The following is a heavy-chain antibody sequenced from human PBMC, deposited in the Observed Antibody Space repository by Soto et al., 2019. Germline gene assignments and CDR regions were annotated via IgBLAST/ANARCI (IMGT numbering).Heavy chain of an antibody. J-gene: IGHJ4*02. Sequence: QVQLQESGPGLVKPSQTLSLTCTVSGGSISSDGYYWSWIRQHPGKGLEWIGYIYYSGSTYYNPSLKSRVTISVDPSKNQFSLKLSSVPAADTAVYYCARLNYYGSGYYFASWGQGTLVTVSS. D-gene: IGHD3-10*01. CDR1: GGSISSDGYY. CDR3: ARLNYYGSGYYFAS. V-gene: IGHV4-31*03. CDR2: IYYSGST.